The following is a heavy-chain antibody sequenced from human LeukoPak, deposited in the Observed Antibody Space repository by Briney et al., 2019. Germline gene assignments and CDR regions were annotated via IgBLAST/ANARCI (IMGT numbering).Heavy chain of an antibody. CDR3: ARGEGTKGHYYFGY. V-gene: IGHV3-23*01. D-gene: IGHD3-16*01. CDR1: GFAFSSYA. Sequence: GGSLRLSCVASGFAFSSYAMSWVRQAPGKGLEWVSAISGSGGSTYYADSVKGRFTISRDSSENTVYLQMNTLGDEDTAVYYCARGEGTKGHYYFGYWGQGTLVTVSS. CDR2: ISGSGGST. J-gene: IGHJ4*02.